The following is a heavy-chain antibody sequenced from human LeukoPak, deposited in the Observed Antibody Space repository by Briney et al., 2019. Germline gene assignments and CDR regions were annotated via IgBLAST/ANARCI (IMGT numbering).Heavy chain of an antibody. Sequence: GSLRLSCAASGFTFSSYWMSWVRQAPGKGLEWVANIKQDGSEKYYVDSVKGRFTISRDNAKNSLYLQMNSLRAEDTAVYYCARALQPYYYYYYYMDVWGKGTTVTVSS. CDR1: GFTFSSYW. D-gene: IGHD2-2*01. CDR2: IKQDGSEK. V-gene: IGHV3-7*01. J-gene: IGHJ6*03. CDR3: ARALQPYYYYYYYMDV.